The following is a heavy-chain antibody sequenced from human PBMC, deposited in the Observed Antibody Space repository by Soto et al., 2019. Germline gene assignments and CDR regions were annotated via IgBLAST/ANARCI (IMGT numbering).Heavy chain of an antibody. J-gene: IGHJ6*02. CDR1: GFTFDDYT. CDR2: ISWNSGKL. D-gene: IGHD1-1*01. CDR3: AKGVQKDWNEMDV. Sequence: EVQLVESGGGLVQPGRSLKLSCAGFGFTFDDYTMHWVRQAPRKGLEWVSGISWNSGKLGYADSVKGRFTISRDNARNTLYLQMNSLRAEDTALYYCAKGVQKDWNEMDVWGQGTTVTVSS. V-gene: IGHV3-9*01.